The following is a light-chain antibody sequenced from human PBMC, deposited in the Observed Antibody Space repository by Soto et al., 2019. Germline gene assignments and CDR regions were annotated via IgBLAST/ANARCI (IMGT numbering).Light chain of an antibody. CDR3: QHHNSYSQT. J-gene: IGKJ1*01. V-gene: IGKV1-5*01. Sequence: IQMTQSPPTLSASVGDRVTITCRASQSIRHYLAWYQQMPGKAPKLLIYGASTLQSGVPSRFSGSGSGTEFTLTISSLQTDDFGTYFCQHHNSYSQTFGQGTKVDIK. CDR2: GAS. CDR1: QSIRHY.